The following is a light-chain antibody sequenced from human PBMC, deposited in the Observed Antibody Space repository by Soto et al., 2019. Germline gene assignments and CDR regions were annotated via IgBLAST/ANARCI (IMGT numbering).Light chain of an antibody. CDR3: QQYSTHST. Sequence: DIPMTQSPSTLSASVGDRVTITCRASQSISRWLAWYQLKPGTAPKLLIYDVSNLQSGVPSRFSGSASGTDFTLTIGSLQPDDYAIYYCQQYSTHSTFGQGTKLEI. V-gene: IGKV1-5*01. CDR2: DVS. CDR1: QSISRW. J-gene: IGKJ2*01.